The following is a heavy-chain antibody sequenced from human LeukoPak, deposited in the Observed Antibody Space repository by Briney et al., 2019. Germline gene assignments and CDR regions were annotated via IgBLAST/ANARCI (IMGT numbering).Heavy chain of an antibody. CDR2: IYYSGST. J-gene: IGHJ5*02. CDR1: GGSISSYY. CDR3: ARGQDIVVVPAAPGWFDP. V-gene: IGHV4-59*08. Sequence: SETLSLTCTVSGGSISSYYWSWIRQPPGKGLEWIGYIYYSGSTYYDPSLKSRVTISVDTSKNQFSLKLSSVTAADTAVYYCARGQDIVVVPAAPGWFDPWGQGTLVTVSS. D-gene: IGHD2-2*01.